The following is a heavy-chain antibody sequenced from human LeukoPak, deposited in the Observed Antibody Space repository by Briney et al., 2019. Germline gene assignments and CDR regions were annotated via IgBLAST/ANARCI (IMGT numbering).Heavy chain of an antibody. Sequence: GGSLRLSFAAPGFTFNDYMSWIRQAPGKGLEWLSYINIGGTNTHYADSVKGRFTISRDNAKKSLYLEMNNLRAEDTAVYYCATDGAGFDTWGQGVLVTVSS. J-gene: IGHJ5*02. CDR1: GFTFNDY. V-gene: IGHV3-11*01. CDR3: ATDGAGFDT. CDR2: INIGGTNT.